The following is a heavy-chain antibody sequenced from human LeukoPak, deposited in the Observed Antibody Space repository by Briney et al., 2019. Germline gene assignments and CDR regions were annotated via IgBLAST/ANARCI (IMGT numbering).Heavy chain of an antibody. CDR2: IIPIFGTA. V-gene: IGHV1-69*13. CDR3: ARAPAAPDAFDI. Sequence: SVKVSCKASGGTFSSYAISWVRQAPGQGLEWMGGIIPIFGTANYAQKFQGRVTITADESTSTAYMELSSLRSEDTAVYYCARAPAAPDAFDIWGQGTMVTVSS. D-gene: IGHD6-13*01. CDR1: GGTFSSYA. J-gene: IGHJ3*02.